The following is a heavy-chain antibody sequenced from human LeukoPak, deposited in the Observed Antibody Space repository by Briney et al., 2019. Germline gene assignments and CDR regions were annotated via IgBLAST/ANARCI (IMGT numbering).Heavy chain of an antibody. CDR2: VSGSGGTT. CDR1: GFTFSSYA. J-gene: IGHJ4*01. D-gene: IGHD3-16*01. Sequence: GGSLRLSCAASGFTFSSYAMTWVRQAPGKGLEWVSGVSGSGGTTYYADSVKGRFTISKDISKNTLYLQMHSLRAEDTAVYYFARGRQVMISLRFEYWGQGTL. V-gene: IGHV3-23*01. CDR3: ARGRQVMISLRFEY.